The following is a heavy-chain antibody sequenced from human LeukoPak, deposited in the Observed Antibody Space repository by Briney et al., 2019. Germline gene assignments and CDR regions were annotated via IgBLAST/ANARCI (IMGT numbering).Heavy chain of an antibody. CDR2: ISNSSSTM. V-gene: IGHV3-48*01. CDR1: GFTFSSYS. J-gene: IGHJ6*04. D-gene: IGHD3-10*02. Sequence: GGSLRLSCAASGFTFSSYSMNWVRQAPGKGLEWISYISNSSSTMYYADSVKGRFTISRDNAKNSLYLQMNSLRPEDTAVYYCAELAITMIGGVWGKGTTVTISS. CDR3: AELAITMIGGV.